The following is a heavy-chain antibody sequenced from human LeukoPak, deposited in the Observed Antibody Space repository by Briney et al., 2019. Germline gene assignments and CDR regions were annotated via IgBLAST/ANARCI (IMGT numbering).Heavy chain of an antibody. V-gene: IGHV3-21*01. CDR2: ISSSSSYI. CDR3: ARDPNSSSWYKVVY. J-gene: IGHJ4*02. CDR1: GFTFSSYS. Sequence: TGGSLRLSCAASGFTFSSYSMNWVRQAPGKGLEWVSSISSSSSYIYYADSVKGRFTISRDNAKNSLYLQMNSLRAEDTAVYYCARDPNSSSWYKVVYWGQGTLVTVSS. D-gene: IGHD6-13*01.